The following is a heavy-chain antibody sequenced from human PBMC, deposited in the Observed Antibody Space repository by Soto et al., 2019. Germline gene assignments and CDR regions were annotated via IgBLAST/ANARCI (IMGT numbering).Heavy chain of an antibody. CDR3: AREFPSSRNAFDI. J-gene: IGHJ3*02. Sequence: ASVKVSCKASGGTFSSYAISWVRQAPGQGLEWMGGIIPIFGAANYAQKFQGRVTITADESTSTAYMELSSLRSEDTAVYYCAREFPSSRNAFDIWGQGTMVTVSS. CDR1: GGTFSSYA. V-gene: IGHV1-69*13. CDR2: IIPIFGAA.